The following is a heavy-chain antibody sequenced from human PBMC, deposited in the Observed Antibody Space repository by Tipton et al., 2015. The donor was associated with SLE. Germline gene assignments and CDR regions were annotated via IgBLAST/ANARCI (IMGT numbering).Heavy chain of an antibody. CDR3: ARRGSGAYYDILTGDCYYYGMDV. J-gene: IGHJ6*02. Sequence: SLRLSCAASGFTFSSYAMHWVRQAPGKGLEWVAVISYDGSNKYYADSVKGRFTISRDNSKNTLYLQMNSLRAEDTAVYYCARRGSGAYYDILTGDCYYYGMDVWGQGTTVTVSS. D-gene: IGHD3-9*01. CDR1: GFTFSSYA. V-gene: IGHV3-30-3*01. CDR2: ISYDGSNK.